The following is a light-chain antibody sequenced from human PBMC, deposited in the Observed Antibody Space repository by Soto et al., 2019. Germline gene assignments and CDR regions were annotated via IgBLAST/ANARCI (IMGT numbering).Light chain of an antibody. J-gene: IGLJ2*01. V-gene: IGLV3-1*01. CDR2: QDT. Sequence: SYELIQPPSVSVSPGQTASITCSGDKLDSKYVSWYQQKSGQSPVLVIFQDTQRPSGITERFSGSNSGNTATLTISGTQAIDEADYYCQAWHSSVVFGGGTKLTVL. CDR3: QAWHSSVV. CDR1: KLDSKY.